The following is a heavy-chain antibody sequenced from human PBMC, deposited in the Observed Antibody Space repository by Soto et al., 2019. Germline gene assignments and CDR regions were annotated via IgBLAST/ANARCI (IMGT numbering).Heavy chain of an antibody. V-gene: IGHV1-69*02. D-gene: IGHD2-21*02. CDR3: ARRRYCGTDFYKKFCYGMDV. J-gene: IGHJ6*01. CDR2: IIPVLTVT. Sequence: QVQLVQSGAEVRKPGSSVKVSCMASGSTFSSYTVNWVRQAPGKGLEWIGRIIPVLTVTDYARRFQGRVTISADRSANTASMELTSLTSEDTAVYYCARRRYCGTDFYKKFCYGMDVWGQGTRVTVS. CDR1: GSTFSSYT.